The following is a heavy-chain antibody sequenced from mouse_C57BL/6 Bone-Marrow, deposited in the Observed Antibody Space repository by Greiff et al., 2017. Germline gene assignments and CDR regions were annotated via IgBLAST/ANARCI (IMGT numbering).Heavy chain of an antibody. J-gene: IGHJ2*01. CDR2: INPYNGGT. CDR3: ARKLITTVKGDFDY. Sequence: EVQLQQSGPVLVKPGASVKMSCKASGYTFTDYYMNWVKQSHGKSLEWIGVINPYNGGTSYNQKFKGKATLTVDKSSSTAYMELNSLTSEDSAVYYCARKLITTVKGDFDYWGQGTTLTVSS. D-gene: IGHD1-1*01. CDR1: GYTFTDYY. V-gene: IGHV1-19*01.